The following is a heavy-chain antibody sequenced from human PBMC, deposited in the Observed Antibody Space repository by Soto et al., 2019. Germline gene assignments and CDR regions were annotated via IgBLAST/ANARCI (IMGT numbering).Heavy chain of an antibody. CDR2: IIPIFGTA. J-gene: IGHJ5*02. D-gene: IGHD2-15*01. CDR1: GGTFSSYA. V-gene: IGHV1-69*01. CDR3: ATARGAVIAATPGS. Sequence: QVQLVQSGAEVKKPGTSVKVSCKASGGTFSSYAISWVRQAPGQGLEWMGGIIPIFGTANYAQNFQGRVTITADESTGTAYMELSSLRSEDTAVYYCATARGAVIAATPGSWGQGTLVTVSS.